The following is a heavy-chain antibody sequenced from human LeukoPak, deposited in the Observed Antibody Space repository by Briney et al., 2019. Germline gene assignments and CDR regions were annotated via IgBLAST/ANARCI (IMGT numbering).Heavy chain of an antibody. CDR3: ARDRVVVVAAMSVVVTGAFDI. Sequence: GGSLRLSCTVSGFTVSSNSMSWVRQAPGKGLEWVSFIYSDNTHYSDSVKGRFTISRDNAKNSLYLQMNSLRAEDTAVYYCARDRVVVVAAMSVVVTGAFDIWGQGTMVTVSS. V-gene: IGHV3-53*01. J-gene: IGHJ3*02. D-gene: IGHD2-15*01. CDR2: IYSDNT. CDR1: GFTVSSNS.